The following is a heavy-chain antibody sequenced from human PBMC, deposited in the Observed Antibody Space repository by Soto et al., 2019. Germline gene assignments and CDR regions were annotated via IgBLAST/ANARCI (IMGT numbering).Heavy chain of an antibody. CDR1: GYSFAGYW. Sequence: PGESLKISCKGSGYSFAGYWIIWVRQKPGKGLEWMGRIDPSDSQTYYSPSFRGHVTISVTKSITTVFLQWSSLRASGTAMYYCARQIYDSDTGPNFQYYFDSWGQGTPVTVSS. V-gene: IGHV5-10-1*01. J-gene: IGHJ4*02. D-gene: IGHD3-22*01. CDR3: ARQIYDSDTGPNFQYYFDS. CDR2: IDPSDSQT.